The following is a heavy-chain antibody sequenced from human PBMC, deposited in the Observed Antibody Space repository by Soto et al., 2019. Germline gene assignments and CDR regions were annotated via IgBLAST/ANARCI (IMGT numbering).Heavy chain of an antibody. J-gene: IGHJ4*02. D-gene: IGHD2-15*01. CDR1: GFTFSNGW. CDR2: IKGKSAGGTA. Sequence: EVQLVESGGGLVKPGGSLRLSCAASGFTFSNGWMRWVRQAPGKGLEWVGRIKGKSAGGTADYRGIVKGRFTISRDESTDTMDIHMNSLKPEETAVYYCTTDSTQTFCDGGPCYSVHTTIHDSWGQGTLVTVSS. CDR3: TTDSTQTFCDGGPCYSVHTTIHDS. V-gene: IGHV3-15*01.